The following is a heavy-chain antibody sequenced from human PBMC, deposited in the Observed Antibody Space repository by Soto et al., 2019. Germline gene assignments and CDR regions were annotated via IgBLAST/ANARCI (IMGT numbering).Heavy chain of an antibody. CDR1: GFTFSDHY. J-gene: IGHJ4*02. D-gene: IGHD1-26*01. CDR3: ATWYSGSPRY. V-gene: IGHV3-72*01. CDR2: TKNKANNYII. Sequence: EVQLVESGGGLVQPGGSLRLSCAASGFTFSDHYMDWVRQAPGKGLEWVGRTKNKANNYIIEYAASVKGRFTISRDDSKNSLYLQMNNLRTEDTAVYYCATWYSGSPRYWGQGTLVTVSS.